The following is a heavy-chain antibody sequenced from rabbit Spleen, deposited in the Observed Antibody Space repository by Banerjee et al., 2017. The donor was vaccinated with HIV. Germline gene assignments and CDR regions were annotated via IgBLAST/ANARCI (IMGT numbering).Heavy chain of an antibody. CDR2: ITTSSGRT. V-gene: IGHV1S43*01. D-gene: IGHD5-1*01. Sequence: QQQLVESGGGLVKPGASLTLTCKASGFSFSSGYDICWVRQAPRKGLEWIGCITTSSGRTAYASGVNGRFTLSRENNQNTVTLQLNSLTAADTATYFCARELQGVGYGSYELWGQGTLVTVS. J-gene: IGHJ3*01. CDR1: GFSFSSGYD. CDR3: ARELQGVGYGSYEL.